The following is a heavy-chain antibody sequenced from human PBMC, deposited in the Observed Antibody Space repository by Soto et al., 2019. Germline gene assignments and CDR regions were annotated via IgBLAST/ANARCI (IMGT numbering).Heavy chain of an antibody. D-gene: IGHD2-8*02. Sequence: EELLVESGGGLVKPGGSLRLSCAASGFTFSNAWMSWVRQAPGKGPEWVGRLLNKATGGTTDYIAPVKGRFSISRDDSKNTLYLQMDSLKIEDTAVYYCATASTGFARYFDLWGRGTLVTVSS. CDR2: LLNKATGGTT. J-gene: IGHJ2*01. CDR3: ATASTGFARYFDL. CDR1: GFTFSNAW. V-gene: IGHV3-15*01.